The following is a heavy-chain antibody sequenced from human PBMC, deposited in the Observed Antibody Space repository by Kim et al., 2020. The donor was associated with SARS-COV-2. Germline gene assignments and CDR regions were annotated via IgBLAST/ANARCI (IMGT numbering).Heavy chain of an antibody. J-gene: IGHJ6*02. CDR2: IIPIFGTA. CDR1: GGTFSSYA. Sequence: SVKVSCKASGGTFSSYAISWVRQAPGQGLEWMGGIIPIFGTANYAQKFQGRVTITADESTSTAYMELSSLRSEDTAVYYCARARCGGDHTCYYYYGMDVWGQGTTVTVSS. D-gene: IGHD2-21*02. CDR3: ARARCGGDHTCYYYYGMDV. V-gene: IGHV1-69*13.